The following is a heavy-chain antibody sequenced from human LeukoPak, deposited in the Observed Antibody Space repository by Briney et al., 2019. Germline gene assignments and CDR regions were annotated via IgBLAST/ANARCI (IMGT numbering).Heavy chain of an antibody. J-gene: IGHJ4*02. V-gene: IGHV4-59*08. CDR2: IYYSEST. CDR1: GASMSPYH. CDR3: ARGVSGRFDY. D-gene: IGHD5/OR15-5a*01. Sequence: SETLSLTCTLSGASMSPYHWGSVRQPPGKGLEWSGYIYYSESTNYNPSLISRATISVDTSKYQYLLRLSSVTAADTAIYYCARGVSGRFDYWGQGTLVTVFS.